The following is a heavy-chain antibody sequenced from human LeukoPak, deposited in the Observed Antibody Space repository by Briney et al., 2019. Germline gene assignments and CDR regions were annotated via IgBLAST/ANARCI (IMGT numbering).Heavy chain of an antibody. Sequence: GGSLRLSCAASGFTFSDYYMIWIRQLPGKGLESVSYIATSSGYTKYADSVKGRFTISRDNARNSLYLQMNSLRVEDTAVYFCATAGHCSDASCCRCPRCSILPSLDYWGRGILATVSS. CDR1: GFTFSDYY. CDR3: ATAGHCSDASCCRCPRCSILPSLDY. V-gene: IGHV3-11*03. J-gene: IGHJ4*02. CDR2: IATSSGYT. D-gene: IGHD2-2*03.